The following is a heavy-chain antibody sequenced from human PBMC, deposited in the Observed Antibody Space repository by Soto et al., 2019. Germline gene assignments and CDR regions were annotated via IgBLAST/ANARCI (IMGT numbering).Heavy chain of an antibody. J-gene: IGHJ4*02. Sequence: PGESLKISCKGSGYSFTSYWIGWVRQMPGKGLEWMGIIYPGDSDTRYSPSFQGQVTISADKSISTAYLQWSSLKASDTAMYYCARKDSSGWYSDYFDYWGQGTPVTVPS. CDR2: IYPGDSDT. V-gene: IGHV5-51*01. CDR3: ARKDSSGWYSDYFDY. D-gene: IGHD6-19*01. CDR1: GYSFTSYW.